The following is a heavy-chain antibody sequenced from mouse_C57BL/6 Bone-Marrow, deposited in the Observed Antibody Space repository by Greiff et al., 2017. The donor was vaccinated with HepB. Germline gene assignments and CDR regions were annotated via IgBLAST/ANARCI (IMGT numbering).Heavy chain of an antibody. CDR3: ARTTVVAWYFDV. J-gene: IGHJ1*03. CDR2: IDPSDSET. V-gene: IGHV1-52*01. CDR1: GYTFTSYW. D-gene: IGHD1-1*01. Sequence: QVQLKQPGAELVRPGSSVKLSCKASGYTFTSYWMHWVKQRPIQGLEWIGNIDPSDSETHYNQKFKDKATLTVDKSSSTAYMQLSSLTSEDSAVYYCARTTVVAWYFDVWGTGTTVTVSS.